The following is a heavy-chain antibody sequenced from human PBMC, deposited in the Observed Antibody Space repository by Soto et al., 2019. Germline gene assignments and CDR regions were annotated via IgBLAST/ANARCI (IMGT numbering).Heavy chain of an antibody. J-gene: IGHJ5*02. D-gene: IGHD3-22*01. Sequence: ASETLSLTCAVSGGSISSSNLWSCVRQPPGKGLEWIGEIYHSGSTNYNPSLKSRVTISVDKSKNQFSLKLSSVTAADTAVYYCAREREWVTMIVENWFDPWGQGTLVTVYS. CDR1: GGSISSSNL. V-gene: IGHV4-4*02. CDR3: AREREWVTMIVENWFDP. CDR2: IYHSGST.